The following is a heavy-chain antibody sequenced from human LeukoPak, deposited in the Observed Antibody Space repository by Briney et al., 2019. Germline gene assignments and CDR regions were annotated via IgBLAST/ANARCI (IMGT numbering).Heavy chain of an antibody. CDR2: INHSGST. D-gene: IGHD6-13*01. V-gene: IGHV4-34*01. J-gene: IGHJ4*02. CDR1: GGSFSGYY. CDR3: ARAHIAAAGTLGY. Sequence: SETLSLTCAVYGGSFSGYYWSWIRQPPGKGLEWIGEINHSGSTNYNPSLKSRVTISVDTSKNQFSLKLSSVTAADTAVYYCARAHIAAAGTLGYWGQGTLVTVSS.